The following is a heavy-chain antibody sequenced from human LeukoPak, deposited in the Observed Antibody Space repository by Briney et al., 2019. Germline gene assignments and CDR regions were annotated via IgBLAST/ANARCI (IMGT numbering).Heavy chain of an antibody. CDR3: ARDLASGLYGMDV. CDR1: GFTFSDYY. D-gene: IGHD3/OR15-3a*01. V-gene: IGHV3-11*05. J-gene: IGHJ6*02. Sequence: PGGSLRLSCAASGFTFSDYYMSWIRQAPGKGLEWVSYISSGSTYTNYADSVKGRFTISRDNSKNTLYLQMNSLRAEDTAVYYCARDLASGLYGMDVWGQGTTVTVSS. CDR2: ISSGSTYT.